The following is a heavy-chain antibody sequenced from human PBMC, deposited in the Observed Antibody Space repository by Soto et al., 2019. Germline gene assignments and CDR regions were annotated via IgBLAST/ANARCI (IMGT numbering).Heavy chain of an antibody. CDR3: ANDASASAPPDY. CDR1: GFTFSSYA. D-gene: IGHD6-6*01. J-gene: IGHJ4*02. V-gene: IGHV3-23*01. CDR2: ISGSGRDT. Sequence: SGGSLRLSCAASGFTFSSYAMSWVRQAPGKGLEWVSAISGSGRDTYYTDSVKGRFTISRDNSKNTLYLQMNSLRADDTAVYFCANDASASAPPDYWGQGTLVTVSS.